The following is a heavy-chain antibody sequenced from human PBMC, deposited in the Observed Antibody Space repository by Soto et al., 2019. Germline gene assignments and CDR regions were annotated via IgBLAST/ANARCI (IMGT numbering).Heavy chain of an antibody. CDR2: IIPIFGTA. Sequence: QVQLVQSGAEVKKPGSSVKVSCKASGGTFSSYAISWVRQAPGHGLEWMGGIIPIFGTANYAQKFQGRVTITADESTSTAYMELSSLRSEDTAVYYCARECELELRDYYGMDVWGQGTTVTVSS. J-gene: IGHJ6*02. CDR1: GGTFSSYA. CDR3: ARECELELRDYYGMDV. D-gene: IGHD1-7*01. V-gene: IGHV1-69*01.